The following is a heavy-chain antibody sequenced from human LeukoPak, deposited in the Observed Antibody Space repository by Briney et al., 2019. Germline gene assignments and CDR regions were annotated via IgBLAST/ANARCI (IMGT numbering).Heavy chain of an antibody. Sequence: GASVKVSCKASGGTFSSYAISWVRQAPGQGLEWMGGIIPIFGTANYAQKFQGRVTITADESTSTAYMELSSLRSEDTAVYYCAHYYDSSGYLSCYYYMDVWGKGTTVTVSS. D-gene: IGHD3-22*01. CDR3: AHYYDSSGYLSCYYYMDV. J-gene: IGHJ6*03. CDR2: IIPIFGTA. V-gene: IGHV1-69*13. CDR1: GGTFSSYA.